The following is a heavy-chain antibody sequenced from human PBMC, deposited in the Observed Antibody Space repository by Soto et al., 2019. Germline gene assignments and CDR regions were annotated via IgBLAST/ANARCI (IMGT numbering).Heavy chain of an antibody. D-gene: IGHD1-1*01. J-gene: IGHJ5*02. CDR2: IFPLTDIP. CDR1: GGTFRNYP. Sequence: QVQLVQSGPEVKKPGSSVKVSCKASGGTFRNYPINWVRQAPGQGLEWMGSIFPLTDIPDYAQNFQARLTISADKSTSTAYMALSSLTSDDTAMYFCARGPLLVLNDCQSWGQGTLVTVSS. V-gene: IGHV1-69*02. CDR3: ARGPLLVLNDCQS.